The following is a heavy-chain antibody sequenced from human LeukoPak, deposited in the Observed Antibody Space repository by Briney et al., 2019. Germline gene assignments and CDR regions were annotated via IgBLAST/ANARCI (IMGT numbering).Heavy chain of an antibody. D-gene: IGHD4-23*01. CDR1: GFTFNNYT. V-gene: IGHV3-23*01. J-gene: IGHJ4*02. Sequence: GGSLRLSCAASGFTFNNYTMSWVRQAPGKGLEWVSTISIKGDRTYYVDSVKGRFTISRDNSSSTLFLQMNSLGAEDTAIYYCAKKGTVVTPGLYFDYWGQGILVTVSS. CDR3: AKKGTVVTPGLYFDY. CDR2: ISIKGDRT.